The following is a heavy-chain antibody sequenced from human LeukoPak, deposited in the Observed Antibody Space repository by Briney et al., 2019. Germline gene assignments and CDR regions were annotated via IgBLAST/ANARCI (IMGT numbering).Heavy chain of an antibody. CDR1: GFTFSSYG. V-gene: IGHV3-30*18. Sequence: GRSLRLSCAASGFTFSSYGMHWVRQAPGKGLDWVAVISYDGSNKYYADSVKGRFTISRDNSKNTLYLQMNSLRAEDTAVYYCAKDHSPYDYDFWSGYLPSLYYYYGMDVWGQGTTVTASS. D-gene: IGHD3-3*01. J-gene: IGHJ6*02. CDR3: AKDHSPYDYDFWSGYLPSLYYYYGMDV. CDR2: ISYDGSNK.